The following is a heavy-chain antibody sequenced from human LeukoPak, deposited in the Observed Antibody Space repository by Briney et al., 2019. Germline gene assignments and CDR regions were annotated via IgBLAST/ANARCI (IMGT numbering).Heavy chain of an antibody. J-gene: IGHJ4*02. Sequence: GGSLRLSCAASGFTLSSYAMSWVRQGPGKGLEWVSAISVSGNTYHADSVKGRFTISRDNSKNTLYLQMNSLRAEDTAVYYCAKDRIEDYYDSSGYYPLHFDYWGQGTLVTVSS. V-gene: IGHV3-23*01. D-gene: IGHD3-22*01. CDR1: GFTLSSYA. CDR2: ISVSGNT. CDR3: AKDRIEDYYDSSGYYPLHFDY.